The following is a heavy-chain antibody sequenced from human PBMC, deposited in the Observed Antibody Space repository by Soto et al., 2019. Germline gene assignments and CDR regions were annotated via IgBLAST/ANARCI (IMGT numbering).Heavy chain of an antibody. D-gene: IGHD4-17*01. CDR1: GYNFHTYW. CDR2: IYPHDSDT. V-gene: IGHV5-51*01. CDR3: ARPTDYHYGMQV. J-gene: IGHJ6*02. Sequence: GESLKISCKGSGYNFHTYWIAWVRQMPGKGLEWMGFIYPHDSDTRYSPSFRGQVTISADKSINTAYLQWTSLKASDTAIYFCARPTDYHYGMQVWGQGTTVTVS.